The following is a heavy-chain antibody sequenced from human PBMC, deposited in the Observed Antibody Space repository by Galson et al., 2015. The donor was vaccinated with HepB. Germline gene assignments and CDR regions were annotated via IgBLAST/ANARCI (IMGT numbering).Heavy chain of an antibody. Sequence: SVKVSCKGSGSIFTSYRITWVRQAPGRGLEWMGWISAFNGITNSALKFQDRVTMTTDTSTRTAYMDLRGLRSDDTAVYYCARAVPVGATSYFDYWGQGSLVTVSS. CDR3: ARAVPVGATSYFDY. V-gene: IGHV1-18*01. CDR1: GSIFTSYR. J-gene: IGHJ4*02. CDR2: ISAFNGIT. D-gene: IGHD1-26*01.